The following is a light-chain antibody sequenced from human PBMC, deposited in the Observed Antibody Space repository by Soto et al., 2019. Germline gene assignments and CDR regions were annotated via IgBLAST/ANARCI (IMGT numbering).Light chain of an antibody. CDR2: AAS. V-gene: IGKV1-39*01. CDR3: QQTYSTLWT. CDR1: QTISKY. Sequence: DIQMTQSPSSLSASVGDRVAITCRASQTISKYLKWYQQKPGKAPKLLIYAASSLQSGVPSRFSGSGSGTDFTLTISSLQPEDFATYYCQQTYSTLWTFGQGTKVEIK. J-gene: IGKJ1*01.